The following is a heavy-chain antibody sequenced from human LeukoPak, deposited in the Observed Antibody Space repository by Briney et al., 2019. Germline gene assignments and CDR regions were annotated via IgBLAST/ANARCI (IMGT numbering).Heavy chain of an antibody. CDR2: ISAYNGAT. V-gene: IGHV1-18*01. CDR3: ARDGHRMYYYGSSDYRFDY. CDR1: GYTFTSYG. J-gene: IGHJ4*02. Sequence: ASVKVSCKASGYTFTSYGISWVRQAPGQGLEWMGWISAYNGATHYAQKFQGRGTVTTDTSTSTVYTEMRSLRSDDTAVYCCARDGHRMYYYGSSDYRFDYWGQGTLVTVSS. D-gene: IGHD3-22*01.